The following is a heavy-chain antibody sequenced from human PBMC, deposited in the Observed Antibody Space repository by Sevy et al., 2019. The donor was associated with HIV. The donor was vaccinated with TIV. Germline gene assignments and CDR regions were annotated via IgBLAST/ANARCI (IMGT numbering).Heavy chain of an antibody. V-gene: IGHV3-30-3*01. CDR3: ARFQSITMVRGVIITDDAFDI. Sequence: GGSLRLSCAASGFTFSSYAMHWVRQAPGKGLEWVAVISYDGSNKYYADSVKGRFTISRDNSKNTLYLQMNSLRAEDKVVYYCARFQSITMVRGVIITDDAFDIWGQGTMVTVSS. D-gene: IGHD3-10*01. J-gene: IGHJ3*02. CDR1: GFTFSSYA. CDR2: ISYDGSNK.